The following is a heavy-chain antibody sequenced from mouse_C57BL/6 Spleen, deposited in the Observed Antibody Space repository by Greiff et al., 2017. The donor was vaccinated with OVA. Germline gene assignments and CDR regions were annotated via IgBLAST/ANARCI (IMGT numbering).Heavy chain of an antibody. D-gene: IGHD2-2*01. Sequence: EVHLVESGGGLVKPGGSLKLSCAASGFTFSDYGMHWVRQAPEKGLEWVAYISSGSSTIYYADTVKGRFTISRDNAKNTLFLQMTSLRSEDTAMYYCARDGYDEGFAYWGQGTLVTVSA. CDR3: ARDGYDEGFAY. CDR2: ISSGSSTI. J-gene: IGHJ3*01. V-gene: IGHV5-17*01. CDR1: GFTFSDYG.